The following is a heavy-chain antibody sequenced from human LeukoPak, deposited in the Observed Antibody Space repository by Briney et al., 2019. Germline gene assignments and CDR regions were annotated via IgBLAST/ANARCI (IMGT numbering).Heavy chain of an antibody. V-gene: IGHV5-51*01. CDR2: IYPGDSDT. J-gene: IGHJ3*02. CDR1: GYSFTSYW. Sequence: HGESLKISCKGSGYSFTSYWIGWVRQMPGKGLEWMGIIYPGDSDTRCSPSFQGQVTISADKSISTAYLQWSSLKASDTAMYYCARSRYYGSGSYYRNAFDIWGQGTMVTVSS. D-gene: IGHD3-10*01. CDR3: ARSRYYGSGSYYRNAFDI.